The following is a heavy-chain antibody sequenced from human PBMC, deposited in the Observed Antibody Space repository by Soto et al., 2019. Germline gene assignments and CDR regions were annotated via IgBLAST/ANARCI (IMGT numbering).Heavy chain of an antibody. D-gene: IGHD4-17*01. J-gene: IGHJ4*02. V-gene: IGHV4-31*11. CDR2: MYYSGSP. Sequence: QVQLQESGPGLVKPSQTLSLTCAVSGGSLNSGDYYWSWIRQRPGKGLEWIGYMYYSGSPYYNPSLRSRLTMSVDTSKNHFSLKLSSVTAADTAVYYCARGNYGDPYSFDYWGQGILVTVSS. CDR1: GGSLNSGDYY. CDR3: ARGNYGDPYSFDY.